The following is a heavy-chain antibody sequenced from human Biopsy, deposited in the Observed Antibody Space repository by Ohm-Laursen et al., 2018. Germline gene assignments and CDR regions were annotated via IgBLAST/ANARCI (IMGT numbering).Heavy chain of an antibody. CDR2: IYYSGST. J-gene: IGHJ5*02. D-gene: IGHD3-10*01. Sequence: SQTLSLTCCVSGGPISSDYWSWIRQTPGKGLEWIGYIYYSGSTNYNPSLKSRVTISVGTSKNQFSLRLNSVTSADTAVYYCARAPYVSGSFGWFDPWGQGIVVTVSS. V-gene: IGHV4-59*12. CDR1: GGPISSDY. CDR3: ARAPYVSGSFGWFDP.